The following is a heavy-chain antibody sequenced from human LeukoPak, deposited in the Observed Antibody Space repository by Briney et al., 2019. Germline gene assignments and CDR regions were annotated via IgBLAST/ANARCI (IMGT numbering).Heavy chain of an antibody. CDR2: IYTSGST. J-gene: IGHJ6*03. D-gene: IGHD7-27*01. Sequence: SETLSLTCTASGGSISSYYWSWIRQPAGKGLEWIGPIYTSGSTNYNPSLKSRVTMSVDTSKNQFSLKLSSVTAADTAVYYCARSPQMNWEDRSYYYYYYMDVWGKGTTVTVSS. CDR3: ARSPQMNWEDRSYYYYYYMDV. V-gene: IGHV4-4*07. CDR1: GGSISSYY.